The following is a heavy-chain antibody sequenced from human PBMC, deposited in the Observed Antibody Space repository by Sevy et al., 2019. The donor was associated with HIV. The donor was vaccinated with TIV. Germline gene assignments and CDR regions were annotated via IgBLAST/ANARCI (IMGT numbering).Heavy chain of an antibody. CDR1: GGTFSSYA. J-gene: IGHJ3*02. CDR2: IIPIFGTA. Sequence: ASVKVSCKASGGTFSSYAISWVRQAPGQGLEWMGGIIPIFGTANYAQKFQGRVTITGDESTSTAYMELSSLRSEDTAVYYCARDLNPITMVRGVIITAGGAFDIWGQGTMVTVSS. D-gene: IGHD3-10*01. V-gene: IGHV1-69*13. CDR3: ARDLNPITMVRGVIITAGGAFDI.